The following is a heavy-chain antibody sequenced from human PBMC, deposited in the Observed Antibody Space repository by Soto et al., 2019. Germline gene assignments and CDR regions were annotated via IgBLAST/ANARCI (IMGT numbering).Heavy chain of an antibody. V-gene: IGHV2-5*02. CDR1: GFSLSTTGVG. D-gene: IGHD3-22*01. CDR2: IYWDDDK. CDR3: ARESRRFFDC. Sequence: QITLKESGPTLVNPTQTLTLTCTFSGFSLSTTGVGVGWIRQPPGKALEWLAIIYWDDDKRYSPSLKSKLTITKDTSNNQVVFTMTNMDPVDTAAYYCARESRRFFDCWGQGTLVSVSS. J-gene: IGHJ4*02.